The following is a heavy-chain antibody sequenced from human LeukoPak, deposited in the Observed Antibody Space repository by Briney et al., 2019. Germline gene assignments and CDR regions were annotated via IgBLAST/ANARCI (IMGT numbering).Heavy chain of an antibody. CDR2: INHSGST. V-gene: IGHV4-34*01. Sequence: KPSETLSLTCAVYGGSFSGYYWSWIRQPPGEGLEWIGEINHSGSTNYNPSLKSRVTISVDQSKNQFSLELSSVTAADTAVYYCARTRGMSYWGQGTLVTVSS. CDR1: GGSFSGYY. D-gene: IGHD3-16*01. CDR3: ARTRGMSY. J-gene: IGHJ4*02.